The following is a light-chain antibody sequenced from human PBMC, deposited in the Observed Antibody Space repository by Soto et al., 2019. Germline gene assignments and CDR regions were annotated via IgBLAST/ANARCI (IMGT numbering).Light chain of an antibody. CDR1: SSDVGDYNY. CDR3: ISYKITNRLYV. J-gene: IGLJ1*01. V-gene: IGLV2-14*01. Sequence: QSALTQPASVSGSPGQSITISCTGTSSDVGDYNYVSWYQHHPGKAPKLMIFQVNNRPSGVSDRFSGSKSGNTASLTISGLQAEDEADYYCISYKITNRLYVFGTVTQLTVL. CDR2: QVN.